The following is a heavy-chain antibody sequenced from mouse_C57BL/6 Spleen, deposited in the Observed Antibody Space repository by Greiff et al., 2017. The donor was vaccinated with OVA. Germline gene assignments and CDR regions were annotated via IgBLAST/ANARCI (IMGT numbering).Heavy chain of an antibody. CDR1: GFTFSNYW. J-gene: IGHJ3*01. Sequence: EVQVVESGGGLVQPGGSMKLSCVASGFTFSNYWMNWVRQSPEKGLEWVAQIRLKSDNYATHYAESVKGRFTISRDDSKSSVYLQMNNLRAEDTGIYYCTAIYYDYDGRAWFAYWGQGTLVTVSA. CDR2: IRLKSDNYAT. D-gene: IGHD2-4*01. CDR3: TAIYYDYDGRAWFAY. V-gene: IGHV6-3*01.